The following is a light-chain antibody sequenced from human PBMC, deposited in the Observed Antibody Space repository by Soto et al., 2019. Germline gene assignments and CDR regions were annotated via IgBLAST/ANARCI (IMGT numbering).Light chain of an antibody. CDR1: QSIGKH. J-gene: IGKJ5*01. V-gene: IGKV1-39*01. CDR2: GAS. CDR3: QQGYSSLAT. Sequence: DIQMTQSHSVVSASVGYRVIITCPASQSIGKHLNWYQQKPGKAPKFLIYGASTLQSGVPSRFTGSGSGTDFTLTVNSLQAEDFATYYCQQGYSSLATFGQGTGLEI.